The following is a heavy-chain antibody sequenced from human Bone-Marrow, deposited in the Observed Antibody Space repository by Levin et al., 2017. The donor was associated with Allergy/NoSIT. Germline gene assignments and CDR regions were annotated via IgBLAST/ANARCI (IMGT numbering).Heavy chain of an antibody. J-gene: IGHJ5*02. D-gene: IGHD3-10*01. CDR1: GGSIISGDYY. Sequence: SQTLSLTCTVSGGSIISGDYYWNWIRQPAGKGLEWIGRIYTGGSTDYNASLESRVTISLDTSRSQFSLKMTSMTAADTAISFCARESGSNWKDRLGLGWFDPWGQGTLVTVSS. V-gene: IGHV4-61*02. CDR3: ARESGSNWKDRLGLGWFDP. CDR2: IYTGGST.